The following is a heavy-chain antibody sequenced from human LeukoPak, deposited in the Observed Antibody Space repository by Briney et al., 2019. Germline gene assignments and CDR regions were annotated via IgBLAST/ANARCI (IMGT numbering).Heavy chain of an antibody. CDR1: GFTFSSYG. CDR2: IWYDGSNK. CDR3: AIEGIAAAGFDY. D-gene: IGHD6-13*01. Sequence: PGGSLRLSCAASGFTFSSYGMHWVRQAPGKGLEWVAVIWYDGSNKYYADSVKGRFTISRDNFKNTLYLQMNSLRAEDTAVYYCAIEGIAAAGFDYWGQGTLVTVSS. V-gene: IGHV3-33*01. J-gene: IGHJ4*02.